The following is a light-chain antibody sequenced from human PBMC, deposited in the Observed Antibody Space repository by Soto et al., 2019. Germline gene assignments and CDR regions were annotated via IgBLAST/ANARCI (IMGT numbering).Light chain of an antibody. CDR1: SSDVGGYDF. Sequence: QSVLTQPASVSGSPGQSITISCTGTSSDVGGYDFVSWYQQRPGKAPKLIIYDVSNRTSGVSNHISGSKSGNTAYLTISGLQAEYEAEYPCTSYTRSDIGVFGGGTKLTVL. V-gene: IGLV2-14*01. J-gene: IGLJ3*02. CDR3: TSYTRSDIGV. CDR2: DVS.